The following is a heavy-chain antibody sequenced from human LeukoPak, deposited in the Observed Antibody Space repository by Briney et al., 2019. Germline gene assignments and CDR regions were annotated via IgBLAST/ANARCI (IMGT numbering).Heavy chain of an antibody. D-gene: IGHD6-13*01. CDR1: GGSISTYY. Sequence: SETLSLTCAVSGGSISTYYWSWIRQPPGKGLEWIGSFHYSGGTNYNPSLKSRVTISVATSQNQFSLKLRSVTAADTAVYYCATGQQLAYYWGQGTLVTVSS. CDR3: ATGQQLAYY. V-gene: IGHV4-59*01. J-gene: IGHJ4*02. CDR2: FHYSGGT.